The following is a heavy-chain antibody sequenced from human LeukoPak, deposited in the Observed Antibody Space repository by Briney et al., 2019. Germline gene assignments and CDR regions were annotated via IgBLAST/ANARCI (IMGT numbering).Heavy chain of an antibody. CDR3: ARSLHGGYDYYFDY. CDR1: GGSFSGYY. Sequence: SETLSLTCAVYGGSFSGYYWSWIRQPPGKGLEWIGEINHSGSTNYNPSLKSRVTISVDTSKNQFSLKLSSVTAEDTAVYYCARSLHGGYDYYFDYWGQGTLVTVSS. D-gene: IGHD4-23*01. J-gene: IGHJ4*02. CDR2: INHSGST. V-gene: IGHV4-34*01.